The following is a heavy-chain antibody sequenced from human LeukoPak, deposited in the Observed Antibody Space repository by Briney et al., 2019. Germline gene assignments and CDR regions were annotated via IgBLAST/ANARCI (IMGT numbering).Heavy chain of an antibody. D-gene: IGHD5-18*01. J-gene: IGHJ4*02. CDR1: GYSFTSYW. Sequence: GESLKISCKDSGYSFTSYWIGWVRQMPGKGLEWMGIIYPGDSDTRYSPSFQGQVTISADKSINTAYLQWSSLKASDAAIYYCARRGEAMDPFDYWGQGTLVTVSS. V-gene: IGHV5-51*01. CDR3: ARRGEAMDPFDY. CDR2: IYPGDSDT.